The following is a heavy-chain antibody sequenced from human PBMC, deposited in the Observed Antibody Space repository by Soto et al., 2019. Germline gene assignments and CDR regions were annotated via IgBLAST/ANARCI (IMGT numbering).Heavy chain of an antibody. CDR1: GFTFSSYG. Sequence: PGGSLRLSCAASGFTFSSYGMHWVRQAPGKGLEWVAFIWHDGGNKFYAESVKGRFTISRDNSKNTLCLQMTSLSAEDTAMYYCARDGDVNTGFGKDYWGQGTLVTVSS. CDR3: ARDGDVNTGFGKDY. CDR2: IWHDGGNK. J-gene: IGHJ4*02. V-gene: IGHV3-33*01. D-gene: IGHD3-16*01.